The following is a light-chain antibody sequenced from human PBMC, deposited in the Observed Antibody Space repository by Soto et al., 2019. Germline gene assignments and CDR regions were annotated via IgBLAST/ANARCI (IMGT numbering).Light chain of an antibody. V-gene: IGKV4-1*01. J-gene: IGKJ4*01. Sequence: DIVMTQSPDSLAVFLGERATINCKSSQSVLLTSNNKNYLAWYQQKPGQPPKVLISWASTRESGVPDRFSGSGYGTDFTLTITSLQAEDVEVYYCQQYYTTLTFGGGIKVEIK. CDR3: QQYYTTLT. CDR1: QSVLLTSNNKNY. CDR2: WAS.